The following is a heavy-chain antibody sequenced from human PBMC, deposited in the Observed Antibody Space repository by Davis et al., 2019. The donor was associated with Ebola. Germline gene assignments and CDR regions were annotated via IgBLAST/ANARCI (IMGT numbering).Heavy chain of an antibody. D-gene: IGHD6-19*01. Sequence: MPSETLSLTCTVSGGSFSTYYWSWVRQPPGKGLEWVGYIYYSGTTHYNPSLRTPVTMSVDTSKNQFSLKLFSVTAADTAVYYCARGAVAGEIYNWFDPWGQGTLVTVSS. J-gene: IGHJ5*02. CDR1: GGSFSTYY. V-gene: IGHV4-59*01. CDR3: ARGAVAGEIYNWFDP. CDR2: IYYSGTT.